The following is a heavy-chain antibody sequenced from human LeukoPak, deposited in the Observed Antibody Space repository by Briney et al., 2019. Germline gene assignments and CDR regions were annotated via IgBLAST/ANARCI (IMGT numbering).Heavy chain of an antibody. D-gene: IGHD2-15*01. CDR2: IWYDGSNK. CDR3: ARALCSGGSCLRTDY. V-gene: IGHV3-33*08. Sequence: GGSLRLSCAASGFTFSSYAMNWVRQAPGKGLEWVAVIWYDGSNKYYADSVKGRFTISRDNSKDTLYLQMNSLRAEDTAVYYCARALCSGGSCLRTDYWGQGTLVTVSS. CDR1: GFTFSSYA. J-gene: IGHJ4*02.